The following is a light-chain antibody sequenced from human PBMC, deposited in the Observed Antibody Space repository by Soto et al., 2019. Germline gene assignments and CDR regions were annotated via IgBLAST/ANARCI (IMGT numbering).Light chain of an antibody. V-gene: IGKV1-39*01. CDR1: QSISRF. Sequence: DIQMTQSPSSLSASVGSRVTITCRASQSISRFLNWYQHKAGEAPKLLIFSASSLQSGVPSRFSGSGSGTYFTLTIGSLQPEDIATYYCQQSYSPPGTFGQGTKVDIK. J-gene: IGKJ1*01. CDR2: SAS. CDR3: QQSYSPPGT.